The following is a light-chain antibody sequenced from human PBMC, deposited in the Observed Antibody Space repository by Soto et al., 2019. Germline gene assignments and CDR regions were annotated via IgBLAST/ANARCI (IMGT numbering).Light chain of an antibody. Sequence: DIQMTQSPSTLSASVGDGVTITCRASQTITTSLAWYQQKPGKAPKLLIYKASSLESGVPSRFSGSGSGTEITLTISSLQPDDFATYYCQQYDSYSVRTFGQGHKVEI. V-gene: IGKV1-5*03. CDR1: QTITTS. J-gene: IGKJ1*01. CDR2: KAS. CDR3: QQYDSYSVRT.